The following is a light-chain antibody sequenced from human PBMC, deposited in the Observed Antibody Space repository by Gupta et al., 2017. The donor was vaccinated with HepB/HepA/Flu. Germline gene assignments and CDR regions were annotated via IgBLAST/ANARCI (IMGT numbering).Light chain of an antibody. Sequence: SYELTQPPSVSVSPGQTSRITCSGDPLSKKYAYWYKQKPGQAPVMVIYKDSVRPSGIPERFSGSHSGTTVTLTISTVQAEDEADYYCQSADSSAWVFGGGTKVTVL. CDR3: QSADSSAWV. CDR1: PLSKKY. CDR2: KDS. J-gene: IGLJ3*02. V-gene: IGLV3-25*03.